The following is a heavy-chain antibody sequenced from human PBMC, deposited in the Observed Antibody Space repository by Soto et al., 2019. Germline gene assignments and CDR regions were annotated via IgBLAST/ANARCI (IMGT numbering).Heavy chain of an antibody. J-gene: IGHJ6*02. CDR2: IDPSDSYT. V-gene: IGHV5-10-1*01. CDR1: GYSFTSYW. D-gene: IGHD2-2*01. CDR3: ASPPKDCSTTSCYYYYGLDV. Sequence: GESLKISCKGSGYSFTSYWITWVRQMPGKGLEWMGRIDPSDSYTTYSPSFQGHVTISADKSISTAYLQWSTLQASDTAMYYCASPPKDCSTTSCYYYYGLDVGGQGTKVTVSS.